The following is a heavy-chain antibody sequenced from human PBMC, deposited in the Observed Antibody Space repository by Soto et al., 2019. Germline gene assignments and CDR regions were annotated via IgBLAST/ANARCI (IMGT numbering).Heavy chain of an antibody. J-gene: IGHJ4*02. CDR2: IYYSGRT. V-gene: IGHV4-31*03. CDR3: ARGLAVLVPAAIDY. D-gene: IGHD2-2*01. CDR1: GGSISSGGYY. Sequence: QVQLQESGPGLVKPSQTLSLTCTVSGGSISSGGYYWSWIRQHPGKGLEWIGYIYYSGRTYYNPSLESRVTISVDTSKNQFSLKLSSVTAADTAVYYCARGLAVLVPAAIDYWGQGTLVTVSS.